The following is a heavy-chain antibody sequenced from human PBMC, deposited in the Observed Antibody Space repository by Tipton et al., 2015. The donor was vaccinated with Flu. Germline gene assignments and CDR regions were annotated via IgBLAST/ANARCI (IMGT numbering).Heavy chain of an antibody. J-gene: IGHJ2*01. Sequence: TLSLTCTVSGGSISSGSYYWSWIRQPAGKGLEWIRRIYTSGSTNYNPSLKSRVTISVDTSKNQFSLKLSSVTAADTAVYYCARELGSPGNWYFDLWGRGTLVTVSS. CDR2: IYTSGST. CDR1: GGSISSGSYY. D-gene: IGHD3-3*02. CDR3: ARELGSPGNWYFDL. V-gene: IGHV4-61*02.